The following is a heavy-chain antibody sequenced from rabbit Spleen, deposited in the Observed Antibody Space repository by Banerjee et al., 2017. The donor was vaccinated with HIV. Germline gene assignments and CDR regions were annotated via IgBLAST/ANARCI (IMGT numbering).Heavy chain of an antibody. D-gene: IGHD6-1*01. V-gene: IGHV1S40*01. J-gene: IGHJ4*01. CDR1: GFSFSSGYY. CDR3: ARSIFNNGGYVAYALNL. CDR2: IYGGSSGST. Sequence: QPLEESGGDLVKPGASLTLTCTVSGFSFSSGYYMCWVRQAPGKGLEWIACIYGGSSGSTYYASWAKGRFTISKTSSTTVTLQMTSLTAADTATYFCARSIFNNGGYVAYALNLWGPGTLVTVS.